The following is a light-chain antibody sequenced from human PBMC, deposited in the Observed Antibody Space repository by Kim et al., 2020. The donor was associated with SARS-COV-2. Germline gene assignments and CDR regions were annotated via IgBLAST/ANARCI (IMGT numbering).Light chain of an antibody. CDR1: QSISSN. CDR2: GTY. V-gene: IGKV3-15*01. CDR3: QQYNSWPYT. Sequence: EIVMTQSPPTLSVSPGERATLSCRASQSISSNLAWYQQKPGQAPRLLIYGTYTGATGIPDRFSGSGFGTEFTLTISSLQSEDFAIYYCQQYNSWPYTFGQGTKLEI. J-gene: IGKJ2*01.